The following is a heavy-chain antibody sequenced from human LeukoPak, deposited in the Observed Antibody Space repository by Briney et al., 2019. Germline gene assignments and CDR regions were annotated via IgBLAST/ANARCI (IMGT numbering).Heavy chain of an antibody. D-gene: IGHD6-13*01. CDR2: ISWNSGRL. CDR3: AKDIDSSSWYYFDY. V-gene: IGHV3-9*01. CDR1: GFNFHDYA. Sequence: GGSLRLSCAASGFNFHDYAMHWVRQTPGKGLEWVSSISWNSGRLGYADSVKGRFTISRDNAKNSLYLEMNSLRAEDTALYFCAKDIDSSSWYYFDYWGQGTLVTVSS. J-gene: IGHJ4*02.